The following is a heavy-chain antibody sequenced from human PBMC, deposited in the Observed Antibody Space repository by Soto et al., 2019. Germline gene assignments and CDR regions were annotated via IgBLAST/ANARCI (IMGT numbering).Heavy chain of an antibody. CDR2: ISYDGSNK. J-gene: IGHJ6*02. V-gene: IGHV3-30-3*01. D-gene: IGHD2-2*01. CDR1: GFTFSSYA. CDR3: ARENEAVVPAAIDDYYYGMDV. Sequence: GGSLRLSCAASGFTFSSYAMHWFRQAPGKGLEWVAVISYDGSNKYYADSVKGRFTISRDNSKNTLYLQMNSLRAEDTAVYYCARENEAVVPAAIDDYYYGMDVWGQGTTVTVSS.